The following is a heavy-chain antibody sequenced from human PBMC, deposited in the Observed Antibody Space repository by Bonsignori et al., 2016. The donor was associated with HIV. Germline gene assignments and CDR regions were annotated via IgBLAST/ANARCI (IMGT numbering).Heavy chain of an antibody. Sequence: WVRQAPGQGLEWMGWISAYNGNTNYAQKLQGRVTMTTDTSTSTAYMELRSLRSDDTAVYYCARVPHGYNYDYWGQGTLVTVSS. CDR2: ISAYNGNT. J-gene: IGHJ4*02. CDR3: ARVPHGYNYDY. D-gene: IGHD5-24*01. V-gene: IGHV1-18*01.